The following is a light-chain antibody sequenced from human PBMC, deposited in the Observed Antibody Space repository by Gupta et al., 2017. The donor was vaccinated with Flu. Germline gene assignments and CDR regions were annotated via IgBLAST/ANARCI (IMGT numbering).Light chain of an antibody. J-gene: IGKJ1*01. CDR3: QQYDNLWT. CDR1: QDISNY. V-gene: IGKV1-33*01. Sequence: VGDRVTITCQASQDISNYLNWYQQKPGKAPKLLIYDASNLETGVPSRFSGSGSGTDFTFTISSLQPEDIATYYCQQYDNLWTFGQGTKVEIK. CDR2: DAS.